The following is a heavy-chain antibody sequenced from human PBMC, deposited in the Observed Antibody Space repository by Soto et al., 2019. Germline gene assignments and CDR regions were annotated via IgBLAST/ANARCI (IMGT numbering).Heavy chain of an antibody. D-gene: IGHD2-15*01. CDR3: ARDTGYCSGGSCTHDAFDI. V-gene: IGHV3-33*01. J-gene: IGHJ3*02. CDR1: GFTFSSYG. Sequence: PGGSLRLSCEASGFTFSSYGMHWVRQAPGKGLEWVAVIWYDGSNKYYADSVKGRFTISRDNSKNTLYLQMNSPRAEDTAVYYCARDTGYCSGGSCTHDAFDIWGQGTMVTVSS. CDR2: IWYDGSNK.